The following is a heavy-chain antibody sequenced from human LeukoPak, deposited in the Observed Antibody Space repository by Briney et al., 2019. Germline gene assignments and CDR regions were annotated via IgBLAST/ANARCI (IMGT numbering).Heavy chain of an antibody. CDR1: GRSISSYY. CDR2: IYSSGST. J-gene: IGHJ4*02. V-gene: IGHV4-4*07. CDR3: ARYRTYGGNSGFDY. Sequence: SDTLSHTCSVSGRSISSYYGSWPRQPAGEGLEWIGRIYSSGSTNYNPSLKSRFTMSVDTSKSQFSLKLSSVTAADTAVYYCARYRTYGGNSGFDYWGQGTLVTVSS. D-gene: IGHD4-23*01.